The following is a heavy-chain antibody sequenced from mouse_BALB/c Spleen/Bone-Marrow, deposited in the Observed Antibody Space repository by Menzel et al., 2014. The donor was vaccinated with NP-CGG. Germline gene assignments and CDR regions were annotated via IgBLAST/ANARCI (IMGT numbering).Heavy chain of an antibody. V-gene: IGHV7-3*02. CDR3: ARDDYYAMDY. CDR2: IRNKANGYTT. CDR1: GFTFTDYY. Sequence: EVKLMKSGGGLVQPGGSLRLSCATSGFTFTDYYMSWVRQPPGKALEWLGFIRNKANGYTTEYSASVKGRFTISRDNSQSILYLQMNTLRAEDSATYYCARDDYYAMDYWGQGTSVTVSS. J-gene: IGHJ4*01.